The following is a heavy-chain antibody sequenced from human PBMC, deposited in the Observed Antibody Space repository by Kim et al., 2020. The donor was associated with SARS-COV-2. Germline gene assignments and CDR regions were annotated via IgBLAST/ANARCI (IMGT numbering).Heavy chain of an antibody. CDR2: IIPILGIA. D-gene: IGHD1-26*01. J-gene: IGHJ3*01. CDR1: GGTFSSYT. Sequence: SVKVYCKASGGTFSSYTISWVRQAPGQGLEWMGRIIPILGIANYAQKFQGRVTITADKSTSTAYMELSSLRSEDTAVYYCARGIDRRELRFWGQGTMVTVSS. CDR3: ARGIDRRELRF. V-gene: IGHV1-69*02.